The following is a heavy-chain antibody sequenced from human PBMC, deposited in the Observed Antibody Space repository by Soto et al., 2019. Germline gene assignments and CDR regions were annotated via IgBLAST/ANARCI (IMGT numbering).Heavy chain of an antibody. D-gene: IGHD3-22*01. V-gene: IGHV3-23*01. CDR3: AKPPGLLFHY. Sequence: PGGSLRLSCAASGFTFSSYAMSWVGQAPGKGLEWVSAISGSGGSTYYADSVKGRFTISRDNPKNTLYLQMNSLRAEDTAVYYCAKPPGLLFHYWGQGTLVTVSS. J-gene: IGHJ4*02. CDR1: GFTFSSYA. CDR2: ISGSGGST.